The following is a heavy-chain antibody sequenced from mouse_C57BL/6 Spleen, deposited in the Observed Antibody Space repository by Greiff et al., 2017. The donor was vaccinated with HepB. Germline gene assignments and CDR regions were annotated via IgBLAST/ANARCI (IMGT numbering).Heavy chain of an antibody. CDR1: GYSITSGYY. V-gene: IGHV3-6*01. D-gene: IGHD1-2*01. CDR3: ASYRLTTTVLFDY. CDR2: ISYDGSN. J-gene: IGHJ2*01. Sequence: VQLKESGPGLVKPSQSLSLTCSVTGYSITSGYYWNWIRQFPGNKLEWMGYISYDGSNNYNPSLKNRISITRDTSKNQFFLKLNSVTTEDTATYYCASYRLTTTVLFDYWGQGTTLTVSS.